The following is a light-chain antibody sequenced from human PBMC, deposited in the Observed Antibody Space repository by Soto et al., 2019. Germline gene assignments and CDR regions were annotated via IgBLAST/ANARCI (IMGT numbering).Light chain of an antibody. Sequence: DILMTQSPSSVSASVGDRVIITCRASQNINRWLAWYQQKPGKAPQLLIYATSTLHSGVPSRFSGSGSGTDFTLTVSSLQPEDFATYYCQQANSFPHTLGGGTRVEIK. J-gene: IGKJ4*01. CDR3: QQANSFPHT. CDR1: QNINRW. V-gene: IGKV1-12*01. CDR2: ATS.